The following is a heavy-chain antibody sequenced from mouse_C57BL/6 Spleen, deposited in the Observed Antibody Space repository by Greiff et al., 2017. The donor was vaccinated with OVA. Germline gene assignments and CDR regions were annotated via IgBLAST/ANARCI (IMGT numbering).Heavy chain of an antibody. Sequence: EVKLVESGGGLVKPGGSLKLSCAASGFTFSSYAMSWVRQTPEKRLEWVATISDGGSYTYYPDNVKGRFTISRDNAKNNLYLQMSHLKSEDTAMYYCARPAPYYGSSPSYAMDYWGQGTSVTVSS. CDR1: GFTFSSYA. D-gene: IGHD1-1*01. V-gene: IGHV5-4*03. CDR2: ISDGGSYT. J-gene: IGHJ4*01. CDR3: ARPAPYYGSSPSYAMDY.